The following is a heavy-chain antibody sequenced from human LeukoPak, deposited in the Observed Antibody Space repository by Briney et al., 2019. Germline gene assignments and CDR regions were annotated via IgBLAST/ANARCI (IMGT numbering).Heavy chain of an antibody. CDR2: INPNSGGT. CDR3: ATTGGLTGYYPFDY. V-gene: IGHV1-2*02. Sequence: PRASVKVSCKASGYTFTGYYMHWVRQAPGQGLEWMGWINPNSGGTNYAQKFQGRVTMTRDTSISTAYMELSRLRSDDTAVYYCATTGGLTGYYPFDYWGQGTLVTVSS. D-gene: IGHD3-9*01. J-gene: IGHJ4*02. CDR1: GYTFTGYY.